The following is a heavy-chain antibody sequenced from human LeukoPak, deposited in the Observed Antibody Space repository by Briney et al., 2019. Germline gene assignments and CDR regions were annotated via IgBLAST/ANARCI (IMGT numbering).Heavy chain of an antibody. CDR2: IIPILGIA. V-gene: IGHV1-69*10. CDR1: GGTFSSYA. J-gene: IGHJ5*02. Sequence: GASVKVSCKASGGTFSSYAISWVRQAPGQGLEWMGRIIPILGIANYAQKFQGRVTITADKSTSTAYMELGSLRSEDTAVYYCARDLAGGTIFGVVITGDWFDPWGQGTLVTVSS. CDR3: ARDLAGGTIFGVVITGDWFDP. D-gene: IGHD3-3*01.